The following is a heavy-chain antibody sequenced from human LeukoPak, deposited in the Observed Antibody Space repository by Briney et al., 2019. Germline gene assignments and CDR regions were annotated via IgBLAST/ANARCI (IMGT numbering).Heavy chain of an antibody. CDR2: FDPEDGET. D-gene: IGHD1-26*01. V-gene: IGHV1-24*01. CDR3: ATVGIVGAPDAFDI. J-gene: IGHJ3*02. Sequence: EASVKVSCKVSGYTLTELSMHWVRQAPGKGLEWMGGFDPEDGETIYAQKFQGRVTMTEDTSTDTAYMELSSLRSEDTAVYYCATVGIVGAPDAFDIWGQGTMVTVSS. CDR1: GYTLTELS.